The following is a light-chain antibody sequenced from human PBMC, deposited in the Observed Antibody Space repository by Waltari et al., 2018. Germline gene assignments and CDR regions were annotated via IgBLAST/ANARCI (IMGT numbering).Light chain of an antibody. Sequence: DIQMTQSPSSLSASVGDRVTITCRASQDISTSLAWYQQKPGKVPKVLIFAISTLQSGVPSRFSGSGSGTDFTLTISSLQAEDVAVYYCQQSYSTLRTFGQGTRVEIK. CDR3: QQSYSTLRT. V-gene: IGKV1-27*01. J-gene: IGKJ1*01. CDR1: QDISTS. CDR2: AIS.